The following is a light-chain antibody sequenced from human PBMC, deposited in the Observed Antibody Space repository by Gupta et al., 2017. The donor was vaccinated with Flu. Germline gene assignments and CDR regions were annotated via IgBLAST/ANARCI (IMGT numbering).Light chain of an antibody. Sequence: VLTQPPSASGTPGQRASIGCFGSSSNIGNNYVYWYQQFPGGAPKLLVYRNYQRPSGVPDRFSGSKSGTSASLAISGLRSADEADYYCAAWDDSLSVWIFGGGTKVTVL. CDR2: RNY. V-gene: IGLV1-47*01. J-gene: IGLJ3*02. CDR1: SSNIGNNY. CDR3: AAWDDSLSVWI.